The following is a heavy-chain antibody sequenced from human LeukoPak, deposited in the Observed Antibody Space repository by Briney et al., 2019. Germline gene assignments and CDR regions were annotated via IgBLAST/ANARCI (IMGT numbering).Heavy chain of an antibody. CDR3: VKASSTSTQGRDV. V-gene: IGHV3-9*01. CDR1: GFFFDEFA. Sequence: GGSLRLSCAASGFFFDEFAMHWVRQVQGKGLEWVSDISGNGFTIGYAESVKGRFTISRDNAKDSLYLQMDSLRPEDTALYYCVKASSTSTQGRDVWGQGTSVRVFS. D-gene: IGHD5/OR15-5a*01. J-gene: IGHJ6*02. CDR2: ISGNGFTI.